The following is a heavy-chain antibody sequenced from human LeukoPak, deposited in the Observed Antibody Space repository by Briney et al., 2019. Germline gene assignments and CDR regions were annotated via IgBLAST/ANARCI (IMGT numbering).Heavy chain of an antibody. V-gene: IGHV3-64D*09. Sequence: PGGSLRLSCSAPGFTFSSYAMHSVRQAPGKGLEYVSAISNNGGSTYHADSVKGRFSISRDNSRNTLYLQMSSLRDEDTAVYYCVKGGYSSSWYNWFDPWGQGTLVTVSS. D-gene: IGHD6-13*01. CDR1: GFTFSSYA. J-gene: IGHJ5*02. CDR3: VKGGYSSSWYNWFDP. CDR2: ISNNGGST.